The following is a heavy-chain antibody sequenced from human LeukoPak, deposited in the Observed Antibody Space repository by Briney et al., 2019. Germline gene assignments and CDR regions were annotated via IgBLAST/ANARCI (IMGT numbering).Heavy chain of an antibody. CDR3: ARAADCGGDCYPSYFDY. J-gene: IGHJ4*02. Sequence: GESLKISCQGSGYSFTSYWIGWVRQMPGKGLEWMGIIYPGDSDTRYSPSFQGQVTISADKSISTAYLQWSSLKASDTAMYYCARAADCGGDCYPSYFDYWGQGTLVTVSS. D-gene: IGHD2-21*02. CDR1: GYSFTSYW. CDR2: IYPGDSDT. V-gene: IGHV5-51*01.